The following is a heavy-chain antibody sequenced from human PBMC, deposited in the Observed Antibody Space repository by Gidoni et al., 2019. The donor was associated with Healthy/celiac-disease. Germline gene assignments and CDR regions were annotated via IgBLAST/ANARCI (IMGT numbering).Heavy chain of an antibody. CDR1: GFTFSSYG. Sequence: QVQLVEPGGGVVQPGRALRISGAASGFTFSSYGMHGVRQAPGKGLGWVAVIWYDGSNKYYADSVKGRFTISRDNSKNTLYLQMNSLRAEDTAVYYCARGGTSAEQPPLYWGQGTLVTVSS. V-gene: IGHV3-33*01. J-gene: IGHJ4*02. CDR3: ARGGTSAEQPPLY. D-gene: IGHD1-26*01. CDR2: IWYDGSNK.